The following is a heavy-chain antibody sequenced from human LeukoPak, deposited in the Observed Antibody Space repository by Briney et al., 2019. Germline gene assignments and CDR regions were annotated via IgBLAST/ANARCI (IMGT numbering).Heavy chain of an antibody. V-gene: IGHV3-66*01. J-gene: IGHJ4*02. Sequence: HGGSLRLSCAASGFTFSTYGMTWVRQAPGKGLEWVSVIYGGGGTHYADSVKGRFGISRDNSKNTVYLQMNSLRAEDTAVYYCARDIWGSASYWGQGTLVTVSS. D-gene: IGHD7-27*01. CDR1: GFTFSTYG. CDR3: ARDIWGSASY. CDR2: IYGGGGT.